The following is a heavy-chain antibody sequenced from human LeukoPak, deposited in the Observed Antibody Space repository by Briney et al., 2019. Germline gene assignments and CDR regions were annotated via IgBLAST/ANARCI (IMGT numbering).Heavy chain of an antibody. J-gene: IGHJ4*02. CDR2: IRYDGSNK. CDR3: AKDPSFRPGYFDY. CDR1: GFTFSSYG. V-gene: IGHV3-30*02. Sequence: GGSLRLSCAASGFTFSSYGMHWVRQAPGKGLEWVAFIRYDGSNKYYADSVKGRFTISRDNSKNTLYLQMNSLRAEDTAVYYCAKDPSFRPGYFDYWGQGTLVTVSS.